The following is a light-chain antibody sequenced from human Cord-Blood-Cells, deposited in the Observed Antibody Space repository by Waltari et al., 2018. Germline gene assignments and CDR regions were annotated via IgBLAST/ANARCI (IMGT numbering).Light chain of an antibody. CDR1: QSVSSN. CDR2: GAS. J-gene: IGKJ4*01. V-gene: IGKV3-15*01. Sequence: EIVMTPSPATLSVSPGERATLSCRASQSVSSNLACYQQKPGQAPRLLIYGASTRATGIPARFSGSGSGTEFTLTISSLQSEDFAVYYCQQYNNWPPLTFGGGTKVEIK. CDR3: QQYNNWPPLT.